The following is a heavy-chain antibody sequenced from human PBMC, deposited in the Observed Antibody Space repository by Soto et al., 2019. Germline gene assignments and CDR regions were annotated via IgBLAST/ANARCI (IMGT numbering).Heavy chain of an antibody. J-gene: IGHJ3*02. V-gene: IGHV1-18*04. Sequence: ASVQVSCKASGYTFTSYGISWVRQAPGQGLEWMGWISAYNGNTNYAQKLQGRVTMTTDTSTSTAYMELRSLRSDDTAVYYCARVQFHYDSSGYEAFDIWGQGTMVTVS. CDR2: ISAYNGNT. D-gene: IGHD3-22*01. CDR3: ARVQFHYDSSGYEAFDI. CDR1: GYTFTSYG.